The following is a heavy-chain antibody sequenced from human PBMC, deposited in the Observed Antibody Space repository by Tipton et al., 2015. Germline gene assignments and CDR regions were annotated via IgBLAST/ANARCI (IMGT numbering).Heavy chain of an antibody. D-gene: IGHD4-17*01. J-gene: IGHJ4*02. CDR1: GYIFTSYG. CDR2: ISTYIGNT. V-gene: IGHV1-18*01. CDR3: ARNDYGDYHFDY. Sequence: QLVQSGPEVKKPGASVKVSCKASGYIFTSYGISWVRQAPGQGLEWMGWISTYIGNTDYAQELQGRVTMTTDTSTSTAYMEVRSLRSDDTAVYYCARNDYGDYHFDYWGQGTLVTVSS.